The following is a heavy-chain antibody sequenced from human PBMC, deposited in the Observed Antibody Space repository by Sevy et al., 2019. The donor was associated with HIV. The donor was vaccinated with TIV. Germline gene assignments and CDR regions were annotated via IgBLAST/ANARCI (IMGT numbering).Heavy chain of an antibody. CDR2: ISDSGHIK. CDR1: GFTFSDFY. V-gene: IGHV3-11*01. Sequence: GWSLRLSCAASGFTFSDFYMSWIRQAPGKGLEWVSYISDSGHIKHYEDSVKGRFLISRDNAHNTVHLQMNSLTAEDTADYYCVRGGGRIHDFDYWGRGTLVTVSS. CDR3: VRGGGRIHDFDY. D-gene: IGHD3-16*01. J-gene: IGHJ4*02.